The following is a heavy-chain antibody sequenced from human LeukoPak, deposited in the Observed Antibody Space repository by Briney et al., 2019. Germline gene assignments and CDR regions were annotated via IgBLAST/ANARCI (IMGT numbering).Heavy chain of an antibody. V-gene: IGHV3-66*02. CDR1: GFTVSNNY. Sequence: GGSLRLSCAASGFTVSNNYMSWVRQAPGKGLEWVSVIYSGDNTYYVESVKGRFTIPRDNSKNTLFLQMNRLRAEDTAVYYCAGRRVLDASFDYWGQGTLVTVSS. J-gene: IGHJ4*02. CDR2: IYSGDNT. CDR3: AGRRVLDASFDY. D-gene: IGHD3-16*01.